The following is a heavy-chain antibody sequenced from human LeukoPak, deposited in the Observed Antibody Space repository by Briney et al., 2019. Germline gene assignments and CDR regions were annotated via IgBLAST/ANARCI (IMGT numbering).Heavy chain of an antibody. Sequence: PGGSLRLSCAASGFTFRNYWMTWVRQAPGKGLEWVADIEQDGSEKYYVDSVKGRFTISRDNAKNSLYLQMNSLRGEDTAVYYCATQVYPSGSPFDYWGQGTLVTVSS. J-gene: IGHJ4*02. D-gene: IGHD3-10*01. CDR3: ATQVYPSGSPFDY. CDR1: GFTFRNYW. V-gene: IGHV3-7*01. CDR2: IEQDGSEK.